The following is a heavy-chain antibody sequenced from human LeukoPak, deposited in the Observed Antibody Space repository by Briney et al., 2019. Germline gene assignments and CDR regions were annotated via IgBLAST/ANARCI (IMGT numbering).Heavy chain of an antibody. CDR3: ARGVGSSWYFDY. J-gene: IGHJ4*02. CDR2: IYYSGST. CDR1: GGSISSGDYY. D-gene: IGHD6-13*01. Sequence: SQTLSLTCTVSGGSISSGDYYWSWIRQPPGKGLEWIGYIYYSGSTYYNPSLKSRVTISVDTSKNQFSLKLSSVTAADTAVYYCARGVGSSWYFDYWGQGTLVTVSS. V-gene: IGHV4-30-4*08.